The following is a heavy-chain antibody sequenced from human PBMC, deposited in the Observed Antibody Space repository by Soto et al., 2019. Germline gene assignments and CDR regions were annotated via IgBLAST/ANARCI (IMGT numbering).Heavy chain of an antibody. CDR2: IIPIFGTA. CDR1: GGTFSSYA. J-gene: IGHJ4*02. D-gene: IGHD6-13*01. V-gene: IGHV1-69*13. CDR3: AVTKGYSSSWHVDY. Sequence: ASVKVSCKASGGTFSSYAISWVRQAPGQGLEWMGGIIPIFGTANYAQKFQGRGTITADESTSTAYMELSSLRSEDTAVYYCAVTKGYSSSWHVDYWGQGTLVTVSS.